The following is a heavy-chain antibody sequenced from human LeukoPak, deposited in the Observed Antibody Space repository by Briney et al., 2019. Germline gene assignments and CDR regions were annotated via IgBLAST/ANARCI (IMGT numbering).Heavy chain of an antibody. CDR2: INPNSGGT. J-gene: IGHJ4*02. V-gene: IGHV1-2*02. D-gene: IGHD2-15*01. CDR3: AKSSGGSSLSSGWYSD. Sequence: GASVKVSCKASGYTFTGYYMHWVRQAPGQGLEWMGWINPNSGGTNYAQKFQGRVTMTRDTSISTAYMELSRLRSDDTAVYYCAKSSGGSSLSSGWYSDWGQGTLVTVSS. CDR1: GYTFTGYY.